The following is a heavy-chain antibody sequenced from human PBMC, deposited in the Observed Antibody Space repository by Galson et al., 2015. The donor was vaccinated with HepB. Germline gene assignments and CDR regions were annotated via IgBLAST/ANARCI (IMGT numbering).Heavy chain of an antibody. CDR2: INPSGGST. Sequence: SVKVSCKASGYTFTSYYMHWVRQAPGQGLEWMGIINPSGGSTSYAQKFQGRVTMTRDASTSTVYMELSSLRSEDTAVYYCARDKYYYDSSGTRYYFDYWGQGTLVTVSS. J-gene: IGHJ4*02. CDR1: GYTFTSYY. CDR3: ARDKYYYDSSGTRYYFDY. V-gene: IGHV1-46*01. D-gene: IGHD3-22*01.